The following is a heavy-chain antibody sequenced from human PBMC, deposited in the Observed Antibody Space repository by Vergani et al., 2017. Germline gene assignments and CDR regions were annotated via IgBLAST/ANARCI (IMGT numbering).Heavy chain of an antibody. CDR1: GSTFSSYA. J-gene: IGHJ3*02. CDR3: ARGMTTETTDLDGFDI. V-gene: IGHV3-66*02. D-gene: IGHD4-17*01. Sequence: EVQLVESGGGLVQPGGSLRLSCAASGSTFSSYAMNWVRQAPGKGLEWVSTINIGGRTSYADSVKGRLTLTRDDSKNTLHLQMNSLRPEDTAVYYCARGMTTETTDLDGFDIWGQGTMVSVSS. CDR2: INIGGRT.